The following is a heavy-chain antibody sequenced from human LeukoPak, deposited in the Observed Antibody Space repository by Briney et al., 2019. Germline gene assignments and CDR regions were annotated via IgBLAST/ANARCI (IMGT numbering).Heavy chain of an antibody. CDR1: GYTFTSYD. V-gene: IGHV1-46*01. Sequence: ASVKVSCKASGYTFTSYDINWVRQATGQGLEWMGIINPSGGSTSYAQKFQGRVTMTRDMSTSTVYMELSSLRSEDTAVYYCARDRDGEGLDYWGQGTLVTVSS. J-gene: IGHJ4*02. CDR2: INPSGGST. D-gene: IGHD7-27*01. CDR3: ARDRDGEGLDY.